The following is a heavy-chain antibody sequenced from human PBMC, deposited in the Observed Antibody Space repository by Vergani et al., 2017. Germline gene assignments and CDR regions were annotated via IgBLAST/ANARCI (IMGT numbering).Heavy chain of an antibody. CDR3: ARVPPLYSVVWPRGSTYGMDF. CDR1: GGSFSGYY. V-gene: IGHV4-34*01. D-gene: IGHD2-15*01. Sequence: QVQLQQWGAGLLKPSETLSLTCAVYGGSFSGYYWSWIRQPQGKGLEWIGEINHSGSTNYNPSLKSRVTISVDTSKNQFSLKLSSVTAADTAVYYCARVPPLYSVVWPRGSTYGMDFWGQGTTVTVSS. J-gene: IGHJ6*02. CDR2: INHSGST.